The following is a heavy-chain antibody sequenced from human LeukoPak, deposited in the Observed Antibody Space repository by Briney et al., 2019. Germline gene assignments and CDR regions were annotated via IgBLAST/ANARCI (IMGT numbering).Heavy chain of an antibody. J-gene: IGHJ6*02. CDR2: IYHSGST. Sequence: SETLSLTCAVSGGSISNSNWWSWVRQPPGKGLEWIGEIYHSGSTNYNPSLKSRVTISVDKSKNQFSLKLSSVTAADTAVYYCARVGYCSGGNCPYYYYGLDVWGQGTTVTVSS. D-gene: IGHD2-15*01. V-gene: IGHV4-4*02. CDR1: GGSISNSNW. CDR3: ARVGYCSGGNCPYYYYGLDV.